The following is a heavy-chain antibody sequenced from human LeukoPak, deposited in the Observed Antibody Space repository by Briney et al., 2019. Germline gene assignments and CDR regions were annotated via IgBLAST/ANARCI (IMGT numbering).Heavy chain of an antibody. CDR1: GLTLSNYW. CDR2: TNQDGSEK. J-gene: IGHJ5*02. CDR3: ARGGNYFRFDP. D-gene: IGHD1-26*01. V-gene: IGHV3-7*04. Sequence: GGSLRLSCAASGLTLSNYWMTWVRQAPGKGLEWVANTNQDGSEKNYVDSVKGRFTISRDNAKNSLYLEMNSLRAEDMGVYYCARGGNYFRFDPWGQGTLVTVSS.